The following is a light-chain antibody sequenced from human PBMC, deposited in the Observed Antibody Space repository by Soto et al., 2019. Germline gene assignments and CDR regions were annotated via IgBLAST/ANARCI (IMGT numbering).Light chain of an antibody. J-gene: IGKJ5*01. CDR3: PQALQSLT. V-gene: IGKV2-28*01. CDR1: PSRLSNNTYSC. Sequence: EIVMKKSTLTLAVTPGEPSSSSSTSSPSRLSNNTYSCLDWYVQRGGPSPLLLIYFGSNRAPGVLERFSGSVVGTAFTAKIKRGEAEAVGTYSGPQALQSLTVGRGTRLEIK. CDR2: FGS.